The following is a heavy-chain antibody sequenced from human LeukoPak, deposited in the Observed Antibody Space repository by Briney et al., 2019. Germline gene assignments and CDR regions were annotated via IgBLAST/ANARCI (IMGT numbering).Heavy chain of an antibody. Sequence: SETLSLTCTVSGGSIRSYYWSWIRQPPGKGLEWIGYIYYSGSTNYNPSLKSRVTISVDTSKNQFSLKLSSVTAADTAVYYCARDRAYYFDYWGQGTLVTVSS. CDR1: GGSIRSYY. D-gene: IGHD3-10*01. CDR2: IYYSGST. V-gene: IGHV4-59*01. CDR3: ARDRAYYFDY. J-gene: IGHJ4*02.